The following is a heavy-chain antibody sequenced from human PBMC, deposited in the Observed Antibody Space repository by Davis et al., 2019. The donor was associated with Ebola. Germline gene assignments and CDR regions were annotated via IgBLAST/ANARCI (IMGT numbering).Heavy chain of an antibody. CDR3: ARGYSSSWGNWFDP. CDR1: GYTFTGYY. J-gene: IGHJ5*02. CDR2: IIPIFGTA. Sequence: SVKVSCKASGYTFTGYYMHWVRQAPGQGLEWMGGIIPIFGTANYAQKFQGRVTITADESTSTAYMELSRLRSDDTAVYYCARGYSSSWGNWFDPWGQGTLVTVSS. D-gene: IGHD6-13*01. V-gene: IGHV1-69*13.